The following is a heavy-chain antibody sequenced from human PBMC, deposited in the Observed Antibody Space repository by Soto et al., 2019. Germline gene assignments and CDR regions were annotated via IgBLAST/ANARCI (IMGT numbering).Heavy chain of an antibody. V-gene: IGHV4-34*01. CDR2: INHSGST. CDR1: GGSFSGYY. J-gene: IGHJ4*02. Sequence: QVQLQQGGAGLLKPSETLSLPCAVYGGSFSGYYWSWIRQPPGKGLEWIGEINHSGSTNYNPSLKSRVTISVDTSKNQFSLKLSSVTAADTAVYYCARIPRRKSSGLDYWGQGTLVTVSS. D-gene: IGHD6-19*01. CDR3: ARIPRRKSSGLDY.